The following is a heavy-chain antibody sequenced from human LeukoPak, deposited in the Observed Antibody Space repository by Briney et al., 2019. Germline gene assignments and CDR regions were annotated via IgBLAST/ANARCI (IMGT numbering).Heavy chain of an antibody. CDR1: WFTGRKKY. CDR3: ARDQFAFGLFDY. Sequence: WGSLGLSCAASWFTGRKKYMGLGRQAPGEGLGWVSVIYSGGSTYYADSVKGRFTISRDSSKNTLYLQMNSLRAEDTAVYYCARDQFAFGLFDYWGQGTLVTVSS. J-gene: IGHJ4*02. D-gene: IGHD3-10*01. CDR2: IYSGGST. V-gene: IGHV3-53*01.